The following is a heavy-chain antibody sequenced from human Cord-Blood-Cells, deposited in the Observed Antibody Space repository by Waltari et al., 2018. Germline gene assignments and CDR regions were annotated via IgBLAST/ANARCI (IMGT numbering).Heavy chain of an antibody. CDR3: ARHITIFGVVTYFDY. V-gene: IGHV4-39*01. J-gene: IGHJ4*02. Sequence: QLQLQESGPGLVKPSETLSLTCTVSGGSISSSSYYWGWIRQPPGKGLEWIGSIYYSGRTYYNPSLKSRVTISVDTSKNQFSLKLSSVTAADTAVYYCARHITIFGVVTYFDYWGQGTLVTVSS. D-gene: IGHD3-3*01. CDR2: IYYSGRT. CDR1: GGSISSSSYY.